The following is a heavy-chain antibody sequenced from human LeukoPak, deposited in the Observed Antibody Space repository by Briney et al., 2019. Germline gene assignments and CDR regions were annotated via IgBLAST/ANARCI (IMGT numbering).Heavy chain of an antibody. D-gene: IGHD2-2*02. CDR2: ISSSSSYI. J-gene: IGHJ4*02. CDR3: ARGDCSSTSCYKGRVRRIAAAGL. CDR1: GFTFSSYS. Sequence: GGSLRLSCAASGFTFSSYSMNWVRQAPGKGLEWVSSISSSSSYIYYADSVKGRFTISRDNAKNSLYLQMNSLRAEDTAVYYCARGDCSSTSCYKGRVRRIAAAGLWGQGTLVTVSS. V-gene: IGHV3-21*01.